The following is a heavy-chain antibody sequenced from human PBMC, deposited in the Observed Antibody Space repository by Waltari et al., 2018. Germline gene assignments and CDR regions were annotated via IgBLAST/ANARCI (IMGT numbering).Heavy chain of an antibody. J-gene: IGHJ6*02. CDR3: ARGGFGSGSFYKANFYGMDV. V-gene: IGHV3-21*02. Sequence: EVQLVESGGGLVKPGGSLRLSCAASGFAFSPYSMNWGRPAPGRGLEWFCSFSAKSNNINADDAGRGRVTVSRDNAKSSLSLQMDSLRVEDTAVYYCARGGFGSGSFYKANFYGMDVWGQGTTVTVSS. CDR2: FSAKSNNI. D-gene: IGHD3-10*01. CDR1: GFAFSPYS.